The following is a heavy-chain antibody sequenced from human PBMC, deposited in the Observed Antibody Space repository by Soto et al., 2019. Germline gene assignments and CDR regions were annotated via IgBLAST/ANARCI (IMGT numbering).Heavy chain of an antibody. CDR1: GSSISSYY. CDR2: IYYSGST. CDR3: ARDQYSSGWYDY. D-gene: IGHD6-19*01. V-gene: IGHV4-59*01. J-gene: IGHJ4*02. Sequence: PSETLSLTCTVSGSSISSYYWSWIRQPPGKGLEWIGYIYYSGSTNYNPSLKSRVTISVDTSKNQFSLKLSSVTAADTAGYYCARDQYSSGWYDYWGQGTLVTVS.